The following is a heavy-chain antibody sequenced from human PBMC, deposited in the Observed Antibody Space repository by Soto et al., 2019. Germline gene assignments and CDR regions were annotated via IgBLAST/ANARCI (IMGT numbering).Heavy chain of an antibody. CDR3: ARTPPGFDYNGMDV. Sequence: GGSLRLSCAASGFTFSDSAIHWVRQISGKGLEWIGRVSTNANSYATAYVASVKGRFTISRDDSKNTAFLQMNSLKTEDTAVYYCARTPPGFDYNGMDVWGPGTTVTVSS. V-gene: IGHV3-73*01. CDR1: GFTFSDSA. D-gene: IGHD2-2*02. CDR2: VSTNANSYAT. J-gene: IGHJ6*02.